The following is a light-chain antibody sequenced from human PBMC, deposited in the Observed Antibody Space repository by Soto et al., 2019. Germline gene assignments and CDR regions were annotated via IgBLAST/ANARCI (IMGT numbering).Light chain of an antibody. V-gene: IGLV2-14*01. CDR2: EVS. CDR1: SSDVGGYND. J-gene: IGLJ2*01. CDR3: SSYASSATVL. Sequence: QSALTQPASVSGSPGQSITISCTGSSSDVGGYNDVSWYQEHPGKAPKLIIYEVSNRPSGVSNRFSGSKSGNTASLTISGLQAEDEAHYYCSSYASSATVLFGGGTNLTVL.